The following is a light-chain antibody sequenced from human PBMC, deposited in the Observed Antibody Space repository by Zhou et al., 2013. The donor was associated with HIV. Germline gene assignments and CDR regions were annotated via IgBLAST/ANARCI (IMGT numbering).Light chain of an antibody. V-gene: IGKV3-20*01. CDR3: QQHGNSPWT. CDR1: QSVTSN. Sequence: PGERATLSCRASQSVTSNLAWYQQKPGQAPRLLIYGASSRATGIPDRFSGSGSGTDFTLTISRLEPEDFAVYYCQQHGNSPWTFGQGTKVEIK. CDR2: GAS. J-gene: IGKJ1*01.